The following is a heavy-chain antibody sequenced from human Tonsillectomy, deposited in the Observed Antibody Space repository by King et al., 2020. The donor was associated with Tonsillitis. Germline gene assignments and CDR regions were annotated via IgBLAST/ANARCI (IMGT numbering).Heavy chain of an antibody. CDR3: AREMDGSWRYYYYGMDV. CDR2: ISAYNGNT. V-gene: IGHV1-18*04. D-gene: IGHD6-13*01. Sequence: VQLVESGAEVKKPGASVKVSCKASGYTFTSYGISWVRQAPGQGLEWMGWISAYNGNTNYAQKLQGRVTMTTDTSTSTAYMELRSLRSDDTALYYCAREMDGSWRYYYYGMDVWGQGTTVTVSS. CDR1: GYTFTSYG. J-gene: IGHJ6*02.